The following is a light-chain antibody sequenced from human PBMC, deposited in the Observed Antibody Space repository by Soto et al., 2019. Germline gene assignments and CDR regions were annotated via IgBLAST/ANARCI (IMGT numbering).Light chain of an antibody. CDR3: QKYTNVPA. CDR1: QGISNY. Sequence: DIQMTQSPSSLSAAGGDRVTITCRASQGISNYLACSQQIPGKVPKLLISAASTLQSGVPPRFSGSGSGTDFTLTLSSLQPADVATYYCQKYTNVPAFGGGTKVEIK. CDR2: AAS. V-gene: IGKV1-27*01. J-gene: IGKJ4*01.